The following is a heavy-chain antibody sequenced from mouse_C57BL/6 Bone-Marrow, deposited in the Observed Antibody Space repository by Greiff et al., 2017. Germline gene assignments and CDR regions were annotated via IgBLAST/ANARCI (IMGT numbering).Heavy chain of an antibody. CDR3: ARAPCDSLYFDY. Sequence: QVQLQQPGAELVMPGASVKLSCKASGYTFTSYWMPWVKQRPGQGLEWIGDIDPADSYTNYNQKLKGKSTLPVDKSSSTAYMQLSSLASEVAAVYDRARAPCDSLYFDYWGQGTTLTVSS. J-gene: IGHJ2*01. CDR2: IDPADSYT. V-gene: IGHV1-69*01. CDR1: GYTFTSYW. D-gene: IGHD6-1*01.